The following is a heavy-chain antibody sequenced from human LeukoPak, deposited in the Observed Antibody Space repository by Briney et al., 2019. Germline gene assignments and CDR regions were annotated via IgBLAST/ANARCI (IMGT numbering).Heavy chain of an antibody. V-gene: IGHV3-23*01. D-gene: IGHD3-22*01. CDR3: AKDYYDSSGYYYRGSFDY. Sequence: HSGGSLRLSCAASGFTFSSYAMSWVRQAPGKGLEWVSAISGRGGSTYYADSVKGRFTISRDNSKNTLYLQMNSLRAEDTAVYYCAKDYYDSSGYYYRGSFDYWGQGTLVTVSS. CDR1: GFTFSSYA. J-gene: IGHJ4*02. CDR2: ISGRGGST.